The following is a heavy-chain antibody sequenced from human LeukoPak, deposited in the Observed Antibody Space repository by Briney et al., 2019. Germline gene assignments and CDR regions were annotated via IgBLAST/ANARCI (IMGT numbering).Heavy chain of an antibody. D-gene: IGHD6-13*01. Sequence: SETLSLTCAVYGGSFSGYYWSWIRQPPGKGLEWIGEINHSGGTNYNPSLKSRVTISVDTSKNQFSLKLSSVTAADAAVYYCARGRIAAAEYYYYYMDVWGKGTTVTVSS. CDR2: INHSGGT. J-gene: IGHJ6*03. V-gene: IGHV4-34*01. CDR3: ARGRIAAAEYYYYYMDV. CDR1: GGSFSGYY.